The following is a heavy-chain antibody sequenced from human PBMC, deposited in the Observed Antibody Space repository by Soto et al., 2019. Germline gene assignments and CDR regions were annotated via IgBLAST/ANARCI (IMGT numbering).Heavy chain of an antibody. CDR3: TRDAPGERPYYFYYYGMDV. J-gene: IGHJ6*02. CDR1: GLSVSTNF. V-gene: IGHV3-53*01. CDR2: IYSGGKT. Sequence: GGSLRLSCAASGLSVSTNFMSWVRQAPGKGLEWLAVIYSGGKTFYADSVKGRFTISKDNSKNTLSLQMNSLRAEDTAVYYCTRDAPGERPYYFYYYGMDVWGQGTTVTVSS.